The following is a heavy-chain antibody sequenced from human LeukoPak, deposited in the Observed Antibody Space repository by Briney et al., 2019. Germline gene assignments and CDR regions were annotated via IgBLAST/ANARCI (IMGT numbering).Heavy chain of an antibody. Sequence: PGGSLRLSCAASGFSFSTYSINWVRQAPGKGLEWVSSISSRSSYIYYADSVKGRFSISRDNAKNSLYLQMNSLRAEDTAVYYCARDSGYCSNGVCYGIDFWGQGTLVTVSS. J-gene: IGHJ4*02. D-gene: IGHD2-8*01. V-gene: IGHV3-21*01. CDR3: ARDSGYCSNGVCYGIDF. CDR1: GFSFSTYS. CDR2: ISSRSSYI.